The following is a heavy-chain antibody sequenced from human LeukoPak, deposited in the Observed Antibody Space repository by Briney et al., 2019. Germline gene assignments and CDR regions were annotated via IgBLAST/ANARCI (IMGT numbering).Heavy chain of an antibody. Sequence: SETLSLTCTVSGGSISSYYWSWIRQPPGKGLEWIGYIYYSGSTNYNPSLKSRVTISVDTSKNQFSLKLSSVTAADTAVYYCAREDTASIPYYFDYWGQGTLVTVSS. CDR2: IYYSGST. J-gene: IGHJ4*02. CDR1: GGSISSYY. D-gene: IGHD5-18*01. V-gene: IGHV4-59*01. CDR3: AREDTASIPYYFDY.